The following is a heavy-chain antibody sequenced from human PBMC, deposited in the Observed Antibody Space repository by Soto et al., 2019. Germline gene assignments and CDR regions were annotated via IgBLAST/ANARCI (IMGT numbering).Heavy chain of an antibody. V-gene: IGHV3-7*05. CDR2: IKKDESKK. CDR1: GFTFSDYW. D-gene: IGHD3-22*01. CDR3: ARDVSPGSDPYYLDAFDI. Sequence: EVHLVESGGGLVQPGESLRLSCAASGFTFSDYWMTWVRQAPGKGLEWVANIKKDESKKSYLDSVRGRFTISRDNARNSLYLQMDSLRVEDTALYYCARDVSPGSDPYYLDAFDIWGQGTMVTVSS. J-gene: IGHJ3*02.